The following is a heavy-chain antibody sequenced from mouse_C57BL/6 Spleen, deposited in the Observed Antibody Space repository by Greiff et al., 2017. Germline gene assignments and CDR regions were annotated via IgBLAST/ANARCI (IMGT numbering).Heavy chain of an antibody. J-gene: IGHJ3*01. CDR3: ARSLIYYYGSSPPWFAY. CDR2: IYPRSGNT. D-gene: IGHD1-1*01. Sequence: QVQLQQSGAELARPGASVKLSCKASGYTFTSYGISWVKQRTGQGLEWIGEIYPRSGNTYYTEKFKGKATLTADKSSSTAYMELRSLTSEDSAVYFCARSLIYYYGSSPPWFAYWGQGTLVTVSA. V-gene: IGHV1-81*01. CDR1: GYTFTSYG.